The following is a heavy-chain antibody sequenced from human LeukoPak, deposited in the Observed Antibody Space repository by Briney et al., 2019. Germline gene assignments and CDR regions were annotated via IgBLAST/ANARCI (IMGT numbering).Heavy chain of an antibody. CDR1: GYTLTELS. J-gene: IGHJ4*02. D-gene: IGHD4-17*01. CDR2: FDPEDGET. CDR3: ATALTLRGEYYFDY. Sequence: ASVNVSCKVSGYTLTELSMHWVRQAPGKGLEWKGGFDPEDGETIYAQKFQGRVTMTEDTSTDTAYMELSSLRSEDTAVYYCATALTLRGEYYFDYWGQGTLVTVSS. V-gene: IGHV1-24*01.